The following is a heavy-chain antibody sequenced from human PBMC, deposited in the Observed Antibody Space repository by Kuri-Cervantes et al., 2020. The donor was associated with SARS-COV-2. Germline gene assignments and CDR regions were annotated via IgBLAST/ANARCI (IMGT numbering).Heavy chain of an antibody. CDR2: MNPNSGNT. V-gene: IGHV1-8*03. CDR3: ARVRGHDSSGYFGR. D-gene: IGHD3-22*01. Sequence: ASAKVSCKASGYTFTSYDINWVRQATGQGLEWMGWMNPNSGNTGYAQKFQGRVTITRNTSISTAYMELSSLRSEDTAVYYCARVRGHDSSGYFGRWGQGTLVTVSS. CDR1: GYTFTSYD. J-gene: IGHJ4*02.